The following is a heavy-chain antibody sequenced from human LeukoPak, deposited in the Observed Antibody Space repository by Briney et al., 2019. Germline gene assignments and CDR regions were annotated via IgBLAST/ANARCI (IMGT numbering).Heavy chain of an antibody. CDR2: ISAYNGNT. J-gene: IGHJ4*02. D-gene: IGHD6-13*01. CDR1: GYTFTSYG. Sequence: ASVKVSCKASGYTFTSYGISWVRQAPGQGLEWMGWISAYNGNTNYAQKLQGRVTMTTDTSTSTAYMELRSLRSDDTAVYYCARDRGPGIAAAATDYWDQGTLVTVSS. CDR3: ARDRGPGIAAAATDY. V-gene: IGHV1-18*01.